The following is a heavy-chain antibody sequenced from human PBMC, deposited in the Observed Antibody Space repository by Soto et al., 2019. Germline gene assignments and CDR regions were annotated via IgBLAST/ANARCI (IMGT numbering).Heavy chain of an antibody. CDR3: ARASTHFSSSWYPFDY. CDR2: TYYRSKWYN. J-gene: IGHJ4*02. D-gene: IGHD6-13*01. V-gene: IGHV6-1*01. CDR1: GDSVSSNSAA. Sequence: SQTLSLTCAISGDSVSSNSAAWNWIRQSPSRGLEWLGRTYYRSKWYNDYAVSVKSRITINPDTSKNQFSLQLNSVTPEDTAVYYCARASTHFSSSWYPFDYWGQGTLVTVSS.